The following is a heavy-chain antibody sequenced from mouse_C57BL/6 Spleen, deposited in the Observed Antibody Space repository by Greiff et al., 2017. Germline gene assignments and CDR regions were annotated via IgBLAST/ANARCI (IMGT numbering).Heavy chain of an antibody. CDR1: GYTFTSYW. D-gene: IGHD1-1*01. CDR2: IHPNSGST. J-gene: IGHJ3*01. V-gene: IGHV1-64*01. Sequence: QVQLQQPGAELVKPGASVKLSCKASGYTFTSYWMHWVKQRPGQGLEWIGMIHPNSGSTNYNEKFKSKATLTVDKSSSTAYMQLSSLTSEDSAVYYCARPITTVEAWFAYWGQGTLVTVSA. CDR3: ARPITTVEAWFAY.